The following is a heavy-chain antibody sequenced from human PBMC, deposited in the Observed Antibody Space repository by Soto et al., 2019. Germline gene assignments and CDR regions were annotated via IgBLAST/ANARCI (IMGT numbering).Heavy chain of an antibody. D-gene: IGHD3-10*01. CDR3: TTAFITMVRGVIVP. CDR1: GFTFSNAW. J-gene: IGHJ5*02. V-gene: IGHV3-15*01. CDR2: IKSKTGGGTT. Sequence: EVQLVESGGGLVEPGGSLTLSCAASGFTFSNAWMSWVRQAPGKGLEWVGRIKSKTGGGTTDYVAPVKGRFTISRDDSKNTLYLQMNSLKTEDTAMYYCTTAFITMVRGVIVPWGQGTLVTVSS.